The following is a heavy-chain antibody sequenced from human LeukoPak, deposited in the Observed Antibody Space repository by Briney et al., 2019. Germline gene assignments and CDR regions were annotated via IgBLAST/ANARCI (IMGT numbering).Heavy chain of an antibody. J-gene: IGHJ4*02. D-gene: IGHD6-6*01. CDR1: GYTFTGYY. Sequence: ASVKVSCKGSGYTFTGYYIHWVRQAPGQGLEWMGWINPNSGGTNSAQKFQGRVTMTRDTSISTAYMELSRLRSDDTAVYYCARYPYFEYSGPEDYWGQGTLVTVSS. CDR2: INPNSGGT. V-gene: IGHV1-2*02. CDR3: ARYPYFEYSGPEDY.